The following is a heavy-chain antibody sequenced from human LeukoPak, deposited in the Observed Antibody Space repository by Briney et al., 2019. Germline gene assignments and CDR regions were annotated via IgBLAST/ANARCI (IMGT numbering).Heavy chain of an antibody. J-gene: IGHJ4*02. CDR3: ARSPRYCSGGSCGYFDY. V-gene: IGHV1-2*02. CDR1: GYTFTGYY. CDR2: INPNSGGT. Sequence: ASVKVSCEASGYTFTGYYMHWVRQAPGQGLEWMGWINPNSGGTNYAQKFQGRVTMTRDTSISTAYMELSRLRSDDTAVYYCARSPRYCSGGSCGYFDYWGQGTLVTVSS. D-gene: IGHD2-15*01.